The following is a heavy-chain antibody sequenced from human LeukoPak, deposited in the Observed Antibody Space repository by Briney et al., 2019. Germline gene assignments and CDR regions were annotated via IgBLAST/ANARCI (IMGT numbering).Heavy chain of an antibody. V-gene: IGHV1-69*01. CDR1: GGTFSSYS. CDR3: ARDRIVGALGWLDP. Sequence: SVKVSCKAPGGTFSSYSITWVRPAPGQGLEWMGGVAPLLETTNYAPKFRGRMTITADESTSTAYMELTSLRSDDTAVYYCARDRIVGALGWLDPWGQGTLVTVSS. J-gene: IGHJ5*02. CDR2: VAPLLETT. D-gene: IGHD1-26*01.